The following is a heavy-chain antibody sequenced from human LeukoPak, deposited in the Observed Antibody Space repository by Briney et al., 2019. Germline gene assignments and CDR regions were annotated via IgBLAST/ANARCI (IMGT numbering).Heavy chain of an antibody. D-gene: IGHD3-3*01. CDR1: GGSISSSSYY. CDR2: IYYSGST. Sequence: PSETLSLTCTVSGGSISSSSYYWGWIRQPPGKGLEWIGSIYYSGSTYYNPSLKSRVTISVDTSKNQFSLKLSSVTAADTAVYYCARRKYDFWSGSNNWFDPWGQGTLVTVSS. CDR3: ARRKYDFWSGSNNWFDP. V-gene: IGHV4-39*01. J-gene: IGHJ5*02.